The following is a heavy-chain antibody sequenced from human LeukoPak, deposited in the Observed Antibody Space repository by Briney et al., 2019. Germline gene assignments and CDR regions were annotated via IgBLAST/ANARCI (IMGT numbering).Heavy chain of an antibody. Sequence: PSETLSLTCTVSGGSISRSNYYWGWIRQPPGKGLEWIGSVYYRRRNDYNPSLKSRVTISVDTSKNQLSLSLGSATAADTAVYYCARHRMVRGLFTDYYFDYWGQGVLVTVSS. CDR1: GGSISRSNYY. J-gene: IGHJ4*02. CDR3: ARHRMVRGLFTDYYFDY. V-gene: IGHV4-39*01. CDR2: VYYRRRN. D-gene: IGHD3-10*01.